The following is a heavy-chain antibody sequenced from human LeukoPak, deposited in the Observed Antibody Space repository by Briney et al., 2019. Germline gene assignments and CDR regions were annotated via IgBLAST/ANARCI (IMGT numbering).Heavy chain of an antibody. CDR2: IYYTGNN. J-gene: IGHJ1*01. CDR3: ARGGSGWYSNFQH. V-gene: IGHV4-28*03. Sequence: SDTLSLTCAVSGYSISSTNWWGWIRQPPGKGLEWIGYIYYTGNNNYNPSLKSRVTMSVDTSKNQFSLKLSSVTAADTAVYYCARGGSGWYSNFQHWGQGTLVTVSS. D-gene: IGHD6-19*01. CDR1: GYSISSTNW.